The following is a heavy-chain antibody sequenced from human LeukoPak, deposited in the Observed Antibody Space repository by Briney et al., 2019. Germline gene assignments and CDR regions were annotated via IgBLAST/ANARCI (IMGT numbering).Heavy chain of an antibody. CDR3: ARVSRYYDLRESFYFDS. CDR1: GGSISSSSYY. J-gene: IGHJ4*02. D-gene: IGHD3-22*01. V-gene: IGHV4-61*05. Sequence: KASETLSLTCTVSGGSISSSSYYWGWIRQPPGERLEWIGYISYTGSTNYNPSLKSRVTMSLDTSQNQFSLELISVTAADTAVYHCARVSRYYDLRESFYFDSWGQGALVSVSS. CDR2: ISYTGST.